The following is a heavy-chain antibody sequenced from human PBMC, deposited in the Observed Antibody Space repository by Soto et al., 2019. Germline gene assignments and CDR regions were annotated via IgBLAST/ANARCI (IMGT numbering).Heavy chain of an antibody. CDR1: GGSFSGPN. CDR3: ARGWGFGFDP. CDR2: INHSGST. D-gene: IGHD3-10*01. V-gene: IGHV4-34*01. Sequence: QVQLQQWGAGLLKPSETLSLACAVYGGSFSGPNWSWIRQPPGRGLEWIGEINHSGSTNYNPSLKSRVTISIYMSQNQYSLKVSSVTAADTAVYYCARGWGFGFDPWGQGILVTVSS. J-gene: IGHJ5*02.